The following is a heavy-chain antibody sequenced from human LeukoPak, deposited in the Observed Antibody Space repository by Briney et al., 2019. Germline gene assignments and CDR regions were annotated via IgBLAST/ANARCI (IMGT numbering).Heavy chain of an antibody. J-gene: IGHJ4*02. CDR3: ARSDDYGDYVYLGRPLDY. CDR1: GFTFSSYA. Sequence: GRSQRLSCAASGFTFSSYAMHWVRQAPGKGLEWVAVISYDGSNKYYADSVKGRFTISRDNSKNTLYLQMNSLRAEDTAVYYCARSDDYGDYVYLGRPLDYWGQGTLVTVSS. V-gene: IGHV3-30*04. D-gene: IGHD4-17*01. CDR2: ISYDGSNK.